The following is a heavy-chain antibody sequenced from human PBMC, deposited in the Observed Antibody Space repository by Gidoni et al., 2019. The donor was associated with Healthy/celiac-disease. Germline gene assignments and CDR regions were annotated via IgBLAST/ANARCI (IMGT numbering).Heavy chain of an antibody. CDR2: INHSGST. CDR3: AAAGTYYYYMDV. V-gene: IGHV4-34*01. D-gene: IGHD6-13*01. CDR1: GGSFSGSS. J-gene: IGHJ6*03. Sequence: QVQLQQWAAGLLKPSETMSLTCAAYGGSFSGSSWSWNRQPPGKGLEWIGEINHSGSTNYNPSLKSRVTISVDTSKNQFSLKLSSVTAADTAVYYCAAAGTYYYYMDVWGKGTTVTVSS.